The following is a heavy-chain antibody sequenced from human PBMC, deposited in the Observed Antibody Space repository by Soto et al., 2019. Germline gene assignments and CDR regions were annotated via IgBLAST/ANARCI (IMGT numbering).Heavy chain of an antibody. CDR2: IYYSGST. Sequence: PSETLSLTCTVSGGSISSSSYYWGWIRQPPGKGLEWIGSIYYSGSTYYNPSLKSRVTISVDTSKNQFSLKLSSVTAADAAVYYCARQLVGATKMNMDYWGQGTLVTVSS. V-gene: IGHV4-39*01. D-gene: IGHD1-26*01. CDR1: GGSISSSSYY. J-gene: IGHJ4*02. CDR3: ARQLVGATKMNMDY.